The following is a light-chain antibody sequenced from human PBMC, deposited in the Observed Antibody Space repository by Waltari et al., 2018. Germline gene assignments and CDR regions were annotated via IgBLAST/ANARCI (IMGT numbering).Light chain of an antibody. CDR3: CSYAGSSTFVV. J-gene: IGLJ2*01. CDR2: EGS. Sequence: QSALTQTASVSVPPRQSITISCTGTSSDVGSNNLASWYQQHPGKAPKLVSYEGSKRPSGVSNRFSGSKSGNTASLTISGLQAEDEADYYCCSYAGSSTFVVFGGGTKLTVL. V-gene: IGLV2-23*03. CDR1: SSDVGSNNL.